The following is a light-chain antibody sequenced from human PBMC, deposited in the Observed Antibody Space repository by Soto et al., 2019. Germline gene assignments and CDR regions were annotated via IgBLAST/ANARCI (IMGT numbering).Light chain of an antibody. V-gene: IGLV1-47*01. J-gene: IGLJ1*01. CDR2: RND. CDR1: NSRSGSNY. Sequence: QSVLPQPPSASCTPGQRVTISCSTSNSRSGSNYVYWYQQLPGTAPKLLIYRNDQRPSGVPGRFSGSKSGTSASLAISGLRSEDEADYCCAKWDDSLRVYVFGTGTKVTVL. CDR3: AKWDDSLRVYV.